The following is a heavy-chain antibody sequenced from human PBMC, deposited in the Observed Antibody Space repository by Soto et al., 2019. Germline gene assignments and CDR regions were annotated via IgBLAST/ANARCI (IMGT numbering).Heavy chain of an antibody. V-gene: IGHV1-46*01. CDR1: GFSFTTYY. J-gene: IGHJ4*01. CDR3: ERVEGSAARPQD. CDR2: INPSGGGT. D-gene: IGHD6-6*01. Sequence: QMQLVQSGAEVKNPGASVTVSCKASGFSFTTYYVHWVRQAPGQGLEWMGRINPSGGGTVYAQKFQGRVSMTRDTSTSIVYMELSSLRFEDTAVYFCERVEGSAARPQDWGHGTLVTVSS.